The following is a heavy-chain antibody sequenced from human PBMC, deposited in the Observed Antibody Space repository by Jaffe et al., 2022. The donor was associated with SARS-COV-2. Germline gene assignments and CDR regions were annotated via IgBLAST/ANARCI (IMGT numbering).Heavy chain of an antibody. CDR1: GGSISSGGYS. CDR3: ASPSSGRPPWSFDI. J-gene: IGHJ3*02. D-gene: IGHD3-22*01. V-gene: IGHV4-30-2*01. CDR2: IYHSGST. Sequence: QLQLQESGSGLVKPSQTLSLTCAVSGGSISSGGYSWSWIRQPPGKGLEWIGYIYHSGSTYYNPSLKSRVTISVDRSKNQFSLKLSSVTAADTAVYYCASPSSGRPPWSFDIWGQGTMVTVSS.